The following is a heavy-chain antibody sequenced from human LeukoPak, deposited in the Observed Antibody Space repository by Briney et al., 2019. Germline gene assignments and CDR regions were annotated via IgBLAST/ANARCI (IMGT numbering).Heavy chain of an antibody. CDR1: GGSISTSNYY. Sequence: SETLSLTCTVSGGSISTSNYYWSWIRQPPGKGLEWIGYVFYSGSTNYNPSLRSRVTISVDTSKNQFSLKLSSVTAADTAVYYCARSSRWFVDAFDIWGQGTMVTVSS. CDR2: VFYSGST. CDR3: ARSSRWFVDAFDI. V-gene: IGHV4-61*01. D-gene: IGHD6-13*01. J-gene: IGHJ3*02.